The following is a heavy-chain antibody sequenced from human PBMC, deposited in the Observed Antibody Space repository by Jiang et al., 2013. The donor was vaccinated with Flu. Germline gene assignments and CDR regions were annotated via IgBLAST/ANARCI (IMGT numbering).Heavy chain of an antibody. V-gene: IGHV3-48*03. CDR1: GFTFSNYE. D-gene: IGHD4-17*01. J-gene: IGHJ4*02. Sequence: VQLVESGGGLVQPGGSLRLSCAASGFTFSNYEMNWVRQAPGKGLEWISYISASGSTIYYADSVKGRFTISRDNAKNSLYLQMNSMRAEDTALYYCARDNDGDYYFDYVGPGNPGHRLL. CDR2: ISASGSTI. CDR3: ARDNDGDYYFDY.